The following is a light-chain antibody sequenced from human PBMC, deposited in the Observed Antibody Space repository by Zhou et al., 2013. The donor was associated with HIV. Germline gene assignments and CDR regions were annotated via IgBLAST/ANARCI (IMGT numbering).Light chain of an antibody. CDR2: AAS. Sequence: DIQMTQSPSSLSASVGDRVTITCRASQGISNYLAWYQQKAGKVPKLLIYAASTLQSGVPSRVSGSGSGTDFALTISSLQPEDVATYYCQKYNSAPYTFGLGDPSWRSN. CDR1: QGISNY. J-gene: IGKJ2*01. V-gene: IGKV1-27*01. CDR3: QKYNSAPYT.